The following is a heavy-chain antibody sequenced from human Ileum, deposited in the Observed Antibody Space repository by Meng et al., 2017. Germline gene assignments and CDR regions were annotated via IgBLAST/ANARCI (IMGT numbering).Heavy chain of an antibody. J-gene: IGHJ4*02. CDR1: GRSISSSDR. CDR3: AHIFDS. CDR2: MNLGGSP. V-gene: IGHV4-4*02. Sequence: QVQLQEAGPGLVEPSGALALTCAVSGRSISSSDRWSWVRQPPGKGLEWIAEMNLGGSPNYNPSLKSRVTMSVEKSNDHLSLQLTSVTAADTAVYYCAHIFDSWGQGTLVTVSS.